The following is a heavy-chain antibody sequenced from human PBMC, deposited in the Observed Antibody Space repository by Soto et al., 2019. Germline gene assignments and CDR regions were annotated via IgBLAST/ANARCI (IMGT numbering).Heavy chain of an antibody. Sequence: ASVKVSFKASGYTFTGYYMHWVRQAPGQGLEWMGWINPNSGGTNFAQKFQGRVTMTRDTSISTAYMELSRLISDDTAVYYCARGYYYDSSGFNWFDPWGQGTLVTVSS. J-gene: IGHJ5*02. D-gene: IGHD3-22*01. V-gene: IGHV1-2*02. CDR1: GYTFTGYY. CDR2: INPNSGGT. CDR3: ARGYYYDSSGFNWFDP.